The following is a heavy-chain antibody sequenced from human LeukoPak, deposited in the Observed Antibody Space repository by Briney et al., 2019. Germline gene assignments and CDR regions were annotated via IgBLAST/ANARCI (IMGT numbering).Heavy chain of an antibody. V-gene: IGHV4-30-4*07. CDR2: ISYSGAT. CDR3: ARSVFIGAYPDFFDF. Sequence: SETLSLTCAVSGDSISRGGYSWSWIRQSPGKGLVLVASISYSGATFYYPSLKSRLTISKDTSKNHFSLELSSVTAADTALYYCARSVFIGAYPDFFDFWGQGALVTVSS. CDR1: GDSISRGGYS. J-gene: IGHJ4*02.